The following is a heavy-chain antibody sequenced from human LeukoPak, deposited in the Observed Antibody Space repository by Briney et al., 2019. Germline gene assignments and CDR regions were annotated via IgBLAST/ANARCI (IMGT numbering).Heavy chain of an antibody. V-gene: IGHV3-33*06. CDR1: GFTFSSYG. CDR2: IWYDGSSK. J-gene: IGHJ6*02. CDR3: AKKQLPQPVFSGGMDV. Sequence: GGSLRLSCAASGFTFSSYGMHWVRQAPGKGLEWVAVIWYDGSSKYYADSVKGRFTISRDNSKNTLYLQMNSLRAEDTAVYYWAKKQLPQPVFSGGMDVWGQGTTVTVSS. D-gene: IGHD2-2*01.